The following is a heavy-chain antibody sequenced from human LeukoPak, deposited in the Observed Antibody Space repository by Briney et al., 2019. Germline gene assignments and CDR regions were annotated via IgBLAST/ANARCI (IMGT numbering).Heavy chain of an antibody. D-gene: IGHD3-22*01. Sequence: GGSLRLSCAASGFTFSNYAMTWVRLAPGKGLEWVSAITGNTANTYYADSVKGRFTISRDNSKNTVYLQMNSLRVEGTAVYYCAKRYVSSNYYQCLGEWGQGPLVTFSS. V-gene: IGHV3-23*01. CDR2: ITGNTANT. CDR1: GFTFSNYA. J-gene: IGHJ4*02. CDR3: AKRYVSSNYYQCLGE.